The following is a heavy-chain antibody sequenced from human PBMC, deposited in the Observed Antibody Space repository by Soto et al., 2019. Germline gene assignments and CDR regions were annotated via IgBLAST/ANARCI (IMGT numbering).Heavy chain of an antibody. CDR1: GFTFSSYA. V-gene: IGHV3-23*01. CDR2: ISGSGGST. Sequence: GGSLRLSCAASGFTFSSYAMSWVRQAPGKGLEWVSAISGSGGSTYYADSVKGRFTISRDNSKNTLYLQMNSLRAEDTAVYYCLVYIGGDLRFLEWLVPPDWFDPWGQGTLVTVSS. CDR3: LVYIGGDLRFLEWLVPPDWFDP. D-gene: IGHD3-3*01. J-gene: IGHJ5*02.